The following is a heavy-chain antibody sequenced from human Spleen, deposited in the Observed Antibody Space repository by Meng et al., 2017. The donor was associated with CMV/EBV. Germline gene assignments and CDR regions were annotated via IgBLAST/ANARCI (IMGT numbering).Heavy chain of an antibody. CDR2: IYPSDSDT. CDR3: ARHTLTGTGYAFDY. J-gene: IGHJ4*02. D-gene: IGHD1/OR15-1a*01. V-gene: IGHV5-51*01. CDR1: GYSFSTYW. Sequence: GESLKISCKGSGYSFSTYWIGWVRQMPGKGLEWMGIIYPSDSDTRYSPSFQGQVTISADKSITTAYVQWSSLKASDTAMYYCARHTLTGTGYAFDYWGQGTLVTVSS.